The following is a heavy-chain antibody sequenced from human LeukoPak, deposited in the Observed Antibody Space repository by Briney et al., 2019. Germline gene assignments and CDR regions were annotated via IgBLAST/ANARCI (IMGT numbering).Heavy chain of an antibody. D-gene: IGHD2-15*01. CDR3: ARRGDYYYYYMDV. Sequence: PSETLSLTCTVSGGSISSGSYYWSWIRQPAGKGLEWIGRIYTSGSTNYNPSLKSRVTISLDTSKNQFSLKLSSVTAADTAVYYCARRGDYYYYYMDVWGKGTTVTVSS. CDR2: IYTSGST. V-gene: IGHV4-61*02. CDR1: GGSISSGSYY. J-gene: IGHJ6*03.